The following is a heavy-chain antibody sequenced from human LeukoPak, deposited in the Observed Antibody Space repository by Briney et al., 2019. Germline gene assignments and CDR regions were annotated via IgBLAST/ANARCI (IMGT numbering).Heavy chain of an antibody. J-gene: IGHJ5*02. CDR1: GGTFSSYA. CDR3: ARVVGIDYGGRDWFDP. Sequence: SVKVSCKASGGTFSSYAISWVRQAPGQGLEWMGGIIPIFGTANYAQKFQGRVTITADESTSTAYMELSSLRSEDTAVYYCARVVGIDYGGRDWFDPWGQGTPVTVSS. D-gene: IGHD4-23*01. V-gene: IGHV1-69*13. CDR2: IIPIFGTA.